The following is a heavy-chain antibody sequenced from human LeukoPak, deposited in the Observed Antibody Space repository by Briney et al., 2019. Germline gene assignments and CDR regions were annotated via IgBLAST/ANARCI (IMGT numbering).Heavy chain of an antibody. J-gene: IGHJ3*01. CDR1: GFTFSDYS. D-gene: IGHD2/OR15-2a*01. CDR2: ISGSGTI. CDR3: TNFKPPAPDALDV. V-gene: IGHV3-48*01. Sequence: GGSLKLSCAASGFTFSDYSMNWVRQAPGKGLEWISYISGSGTIYYADSVKGRFTISRDNAQRLVYLQMNSLRAEDTAVYDCTNFKPPAPDALDVWGQGTLITVSS.